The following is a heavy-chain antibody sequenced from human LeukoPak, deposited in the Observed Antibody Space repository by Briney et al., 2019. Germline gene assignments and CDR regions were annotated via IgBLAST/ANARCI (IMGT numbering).Heavy chain of an antibody. CDR1: GFTFSSYG. D-gene: IGHD4-11*01. CDR2: ILYDGNNK. CDR3: AKDLDYSRGVWFDP. J-gene: IGHJ5*02. Sequence: GESLRLSRAASGFTFSSYGMHWVRPPPGKGLEWVAFILYDGNNKYYADSVKGRFTISRDNSKNTLYLQMNSLRAEDTAVYYCAKDLDYSRGVWFDPWGQGTLVTVSS. V-gene: IGHV3-30*02.